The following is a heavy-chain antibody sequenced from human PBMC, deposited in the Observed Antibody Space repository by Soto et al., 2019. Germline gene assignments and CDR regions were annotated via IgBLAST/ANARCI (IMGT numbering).Heavy chain of an antibody. D-gene: IGHD3-10*01. V-gene: IGHV4-34*01. CDR3: AGGQPHYYYYFAMDV. Sequence: SETLSLTCAVYGGSFSDHHWTWIRQPPGKGLEWIGEINHAGGTNYNPSLKSRVSISVHTSKNQFSLKLRSLTAADTAVYYCAGGQPHYYYYFAMDVWGQGTTVTVSS. CDR1: GGSFSDHH. J-gene: IGHJ6*02. CDR2: INHAGGT.